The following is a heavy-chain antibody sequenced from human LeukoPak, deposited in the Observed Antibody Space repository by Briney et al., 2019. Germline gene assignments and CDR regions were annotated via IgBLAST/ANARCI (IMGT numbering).Heavy chain of an antibody. V-gene: IGHV4-59*01. CDR1: GGSISSYH. D-gene: IGHD5-12*01. CDR2: IYYSGST. Sequence: SETLSLTCTVSGGSISSYHWSWIRQPPGKGLEWIGYIYYSGSTNYNPSLNSRVTISVDTSKNQFSLNLSSVTAADTAVYYCARGGGYSGYDFGYWGQGTLVTVSS. J-gene: IGHJ4*02. CDR3: ARGGGYSGYDFGY.